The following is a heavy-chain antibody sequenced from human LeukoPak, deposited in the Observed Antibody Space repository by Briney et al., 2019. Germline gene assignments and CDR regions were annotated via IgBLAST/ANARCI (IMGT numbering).Heavy chain of an antibody. CDR1: GFSFSNYW. Sequence: GGSLRLSCVGSGFSFSNYWMSWVRQAPGKGLEWVANVKQDGSEQYYVDSVKGRFTISRDNGKNSLYLQMNSLRAEDTALYYCASLDLSSGWYVVYWGQGTLVTVSS. J-gene: IGHJ4*02. V-gene: IGHV3-7*01. CDR2: VKQDGSEQ. D-gene: IGHD6-19*01. CDR3: ASLDLSSGWYVVY.